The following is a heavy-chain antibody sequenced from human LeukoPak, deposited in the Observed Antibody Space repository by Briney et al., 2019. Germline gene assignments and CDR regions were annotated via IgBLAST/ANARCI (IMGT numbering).Heavy chain of an antibody. CDR1: GYRITDSH. D-gene: IGHD3-16*01. CDR2: MNPKSGVT. CDR3: ARVGGWTEYFLDY. V-gene: IGHV1-2*02. J-gene: IGHJ4*01. Sequence: GASVTVSCKASGYRITDSHIHWVRQAPGQGVEWMGWMNPKSGVTKYEQKFQARVTMTLDTSSSTAYMELSRLRSDDTAVYFCARVGGWTEYFLDYWGQGTLVTVSS.